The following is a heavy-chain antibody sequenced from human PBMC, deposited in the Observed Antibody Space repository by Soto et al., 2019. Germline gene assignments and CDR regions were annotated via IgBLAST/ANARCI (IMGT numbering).Heavy chain of an antibody. CDR2: MNPNTDKT. CDR1: GYTFSSYD. Sequence: ASVKVSCKASGYTFSSYDINWVRQAPGQGLEWMGWMNPNTDKTGYAPKFQGRVAMTRNTSIGTAYLELSSLKSDDSAVYYCARGFFLSLLLFAPTAVRYASLIGFRYHWGQ. D-gene: IGHD2-15*01. V-gene: IGHV1-8*01. J-gene: IGHJ1*01. CDR3: ARGFFLSLLLFAPTAVRYASLIGFRYH.